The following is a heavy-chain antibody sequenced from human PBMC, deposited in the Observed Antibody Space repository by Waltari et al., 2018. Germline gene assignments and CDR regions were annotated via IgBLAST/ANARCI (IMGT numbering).Heavy chain of an antibody. CDR2: ISWDGGST. V-gene: IGHV3-43D*04. D-gene: IGHD6-19*01. CDR1: GFTFDDYA. CDR3: AKDQYSSGWYGADY. J-gene: IGHJ4*02. Sequence: EVQLVESGGVVVQPGGSLRLSCAASGFTFDDYAMHWVRQAPGKGLEWVSLISWDGGSTYYADSVKGRFTISRGNSKNSLYLQMNSLRAEDTALYYCAKDQYSSGWYGADYWGQGTLVTVSS.